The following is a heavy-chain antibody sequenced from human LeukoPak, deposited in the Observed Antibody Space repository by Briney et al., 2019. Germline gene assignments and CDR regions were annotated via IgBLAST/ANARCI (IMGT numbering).Heavy chain of an antibody. J-gene: IGHJ6*03. CDR2: IYYTGNT. CDR3: ARDDYDSSGQRYMDV. V-gene: IGHV4-39*07. CDR1: GDSISTSKSY. D-gene: IGHD3-22*01. Sequence: SDTLSLTCTVSGDSISTSKSYWGWIRQPPLKGLEWIGSIYYTGNTYYNASLKSRVTISVDTSKNQFSLKLSSVTAADTAVYYCARDDYDSSGQRYMDVWGKGTTVTISS.